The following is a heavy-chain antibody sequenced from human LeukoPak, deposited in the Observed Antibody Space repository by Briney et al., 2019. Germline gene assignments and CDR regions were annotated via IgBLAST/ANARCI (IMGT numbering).Heavy chain of an antibody. Sequence: TGGSLRLSCAASGFTFSSYTMNRVRQAPGKGLEWVSYIDLSGSTLYYVDSVKGRFTISRDNSRNTLYLQMNSLRTEDTAMYHCVKFPLGDCSNTRCSDRWGQGILVTVSS. CDR1: GFTFSSYT. CDR3: VKFPLGDCSNTRCSDR. J-gene: IGHJ4*02. CDR2: IDLSGSTL. V-gene: IGHV3-48*01. D-gene: IGHD2-2*01.